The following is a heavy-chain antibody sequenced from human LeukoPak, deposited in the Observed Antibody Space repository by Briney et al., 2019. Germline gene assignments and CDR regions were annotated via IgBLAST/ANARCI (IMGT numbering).Heavy chain of an antibody. CDR3: AKDQMGVRFLEWLSPFDY. CDR2: ISGSGGST. V-gene: IGHV3-23*01. CDR1: GFTFSSYA. J-gene: IGHJ4*02. D-gene: IGHD3-3*01. Sequence: PGGSLRLSCAASGFTFSSYAMSWVRQAPGKGLEWVSAISGSGGSTYYADSVKGRFTISRDNSNNTLYLQMNSLRAEDTAVYYCAKDQMGVRFLEWLSPFDYWGQGTLVTVSS.